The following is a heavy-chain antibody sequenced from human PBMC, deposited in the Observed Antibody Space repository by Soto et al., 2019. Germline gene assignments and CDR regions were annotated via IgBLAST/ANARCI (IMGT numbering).Heavy chain of an antibody. CDR2: IYYSGST. V-gene: IGHV4-39*01. J-gene: IGHJ4*02. D-gene: IGHD3-22*01. Sequence: SETLSLTCTVSGGSISSSGCYWGWIRQPPGKGLEWIGSIYYSGSTYYNPSLKSRVTVSVDTSKNQFSLKLSSVTAADTAVYYCARQSGSGYYTVAYWGQGTLVTVSS. CDR1: GGSISSSGCY. CDR3: ARQSGSGYYTVAY.